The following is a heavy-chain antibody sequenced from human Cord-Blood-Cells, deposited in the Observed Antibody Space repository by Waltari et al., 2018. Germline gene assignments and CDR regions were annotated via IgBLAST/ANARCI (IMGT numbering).Heavy chain of an antibody. CDR2: IYTSGST. D-gene: IGHD4-17*01. J-gene: IGHJ4*02. CDR3: ARSPRGAYGDYFDY. V-gene: IGHV4-4*07. CDR1: GGPISSYY. Sequence: VQLQESGPGLVEPSGTLAPHCTAPGGPISSYYWSWIRQPAGKGLEWIGRIYTSGSTNYNPSLKSRVTMSVDTSKNQFSLKLSSVTAADTAVYYCARSPRGAYGDYFDYWGQGTLVTVSS.